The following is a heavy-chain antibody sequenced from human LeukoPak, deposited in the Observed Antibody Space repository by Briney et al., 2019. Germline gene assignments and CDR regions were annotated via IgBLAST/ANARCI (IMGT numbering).Heavy chain of an antibody. V-gene: IGHV3-74*01. CDR2: IKTDGSIT. J-gene: IGHJ5*01. CDR3: AKDIGPLTDYYGPSGYSGAFDS. Sequence: GGSLRLSCAASGFSFSVYWMHWVRQAPGKGPVWVSRIKTDGSITDYADSVKARFTISRDNAKNTLYLQMDSLRAEDTAVYYCAKDIGPLTDYYGPSGYSGAFDSWGQGTLVTVSS. D-gene: IGHD3-22*01. CDR1: GFSFSVYW.